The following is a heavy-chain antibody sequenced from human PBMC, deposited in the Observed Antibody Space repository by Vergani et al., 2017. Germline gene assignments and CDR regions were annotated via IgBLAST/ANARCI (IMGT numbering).Heavy chain of an antibody. CDR3: ARGNCGVNCPKYNWLAP. V-gene: IGHV4-4*07. CDR1: GGSMSDFY. J-gene: IGHJ5*02. D-gene: IGHD2-21*01. Sequence: QVHLQESGPGVVKPSDTLSLTCTVSGGSMSDFYWTWIRQPAGRGLEWIGRIYPNGNGNYNESLRSRLTMSIDTSRTHFSLSLSSVTAADTAVSYCARGNCGVNCPKYNWLAPWGRGILVTVSS. CDR2: IYPNGNG.